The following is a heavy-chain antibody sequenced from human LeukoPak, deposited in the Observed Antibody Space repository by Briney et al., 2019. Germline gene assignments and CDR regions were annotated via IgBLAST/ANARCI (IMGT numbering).Heavy chain of an antibody. CDR3: ASIDPSSGSYADAFDI. CDR2: IIPIFGTA. J-gene: IGHJ3*02. D-gene: IGHD1-26*01. V-gene: IGHV1-69*13. CDR1: GGTFSSYA. Sequence: SVTVSCTASGGTFSSYAIGWVRQAPGQGLEWMGGIIPIFGTANYAQKFQGRVTITADESTSTAYMELSSLRSEDTAVYYCASIDPSSGSYADAFDIWGQGTMVTVSS.